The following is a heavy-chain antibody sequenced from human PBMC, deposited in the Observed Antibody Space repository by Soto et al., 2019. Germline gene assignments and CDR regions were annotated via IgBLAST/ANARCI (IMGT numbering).Heavy chain of an antibody. CDR3: ARGGTVTNYNYEMDV. J-gene: IGHJ6*02. D-gene: IGHD4-17*01. CDR1: GFTFSDHY. CDR2: VRNKAKSYTT. Sequence: EVQLVESGGGVVQPGGSLRLSCAVSGFTFSDHYMDWVRQAPGKGLEWVGRVRNKAKSYTTEYAASVKGRFTVSRDDSQNSLFLQMNSLKTEDTAVYYCARGGTVTNYNYEMDVWGQGTTVTVSS. V-gene: IGHV3-72*01.